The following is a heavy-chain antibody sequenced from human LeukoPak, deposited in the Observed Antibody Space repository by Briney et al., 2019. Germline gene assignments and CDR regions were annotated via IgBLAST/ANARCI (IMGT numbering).Heavy chain of an antibody. D-gene: IGHD3-10*01. CDR2: INPSGGTT. J-gene: IGHJ4*02. CDR1: GYSFTTYY. Sequence: GASVKVSCKASGYSFTTYYMHWVRQAPGQGLEWMGIINPSGGTTTYAQKFQGRVTMTRDTSTSTVYMELSSLRSEDTAVYYCARDLWFGEFLGYWGQGTLVTVSS. V-gene: IGHV1-46*01. CDR3: ARDLWFGEFLGY.